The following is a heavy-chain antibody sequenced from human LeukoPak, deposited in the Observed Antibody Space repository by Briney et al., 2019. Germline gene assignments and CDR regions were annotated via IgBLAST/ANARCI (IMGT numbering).Heavy chain of an antibody. CDR3: ANSGPDVYGYFPSDY. V-gene: IGHV3-30*04. D-gene: IGHD5-18*01. CDR2: ISYDGTNK. Sequence: GRSLRLSCAVSGFTFSSFSMHWVRQAPGKGLEWLAVISYDGTNKYYADSVKGRFTISRDDSKNTLYLRMNSLRTEDTAVYYCANSGPDVYGYFPSDYWGQGPLVTVSS. CDR1: GFTFSSFS. J-gene: IGHJ4*02.